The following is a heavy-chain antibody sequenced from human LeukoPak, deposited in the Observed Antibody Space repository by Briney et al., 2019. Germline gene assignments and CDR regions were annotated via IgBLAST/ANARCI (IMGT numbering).Heavy chain of an antibody. V-gene: IGHV3-23*01. J-gene: IGHJ1*01. D-gene: IGHD4-17*01. CDR3: AKDKVGDDYGDSYAAEYFQH. CDR2: ISGSGGST. Sequence: PGGSLRLSCAASGFTFSSYAMSWVRQAPGKGLEWVSAISGSGGSTYYADSVKGRFTISRDNSKNTLYLQMNSLRAEDTAVYYCAKDKVGDDYGDSYAAEYFQHWGQGTLVTVSS. CDR1: GFTFSSYA.